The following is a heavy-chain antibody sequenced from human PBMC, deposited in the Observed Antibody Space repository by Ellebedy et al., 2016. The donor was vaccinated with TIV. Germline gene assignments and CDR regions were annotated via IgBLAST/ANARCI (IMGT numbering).Heavy chain of an antibody. V-gene: IGHV3-48*04. J-gene: IGHJ4*02. Sequence: GESLKISCAASGLTFSSDSMNWVRQAPGSEMSWVSYLSADGSATYNADSGKGRFTISRDNAKNSLYLQMNSLRAEDTAVYFCARDYNWNLDYWGQGTLVTVSS. CDR3: ARDYNWNLDY. D-gene: IGHD1-20*01. CDR2: LSADGSAT. CDR1: GLTFSSDS.